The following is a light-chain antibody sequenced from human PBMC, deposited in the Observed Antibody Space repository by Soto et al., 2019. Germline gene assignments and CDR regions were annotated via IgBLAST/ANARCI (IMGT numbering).Light chain of an antibody. V-gene: IGKV1-39*01. CDR3: HQSYNTPLT. CDR2: AAS. CDR1: QSISNY. J-gene: IGKJ4*01. Sequence: DIQMTQSPSSLSASVGDRVTITCRASQSISNYLNWYQQKPGKAPKLLIYAASSLQSGVPSRFSGSGSGTDSTLTISSLQPEDFATYYCHQSYNTPLTFGGGTKVEIK.